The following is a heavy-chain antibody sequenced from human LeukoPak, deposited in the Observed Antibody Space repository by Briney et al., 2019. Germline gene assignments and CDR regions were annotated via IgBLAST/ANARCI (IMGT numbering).Heavy chain of an antibody. CDR1: GFTFSSYA. J-gene: IGHJ4*02. V-gene: IGHV3-74*01. Sequence: GGSLRLSCAASGFTFSSYAMSWVRQAPGKGLKWVSCINSGVTTYADSVKGRFTVSRDNAKNTLYLQMNSLRVEDTAIYYCASLGSREAYKGGDFWGQGTLVTVSS. D-gene: IGHD5-24*01. CDR3: ASLGSREAYKGGDF. CDR2: INSGVT.